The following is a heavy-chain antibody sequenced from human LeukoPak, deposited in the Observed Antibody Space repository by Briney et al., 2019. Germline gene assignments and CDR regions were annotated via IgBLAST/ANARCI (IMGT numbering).Heavy chain of an antibody. V-gene: IGHV4-38-2*02. D-gene: IGHD2-8*01. Sequence: SETLSLTCTVSGYSISSGYYWGWIRQPPGKGLEWTGSIDHSGSTNYNPSLKSRVTISVDTSKNQFSLKLSSVTAADTAVYYCARSPGGVNNWFDPWGQGTLVTVSS. CDR3: ARSPGGVNNWFDP. CDR1: GYSISSGYY. CDR2: IDHSGST. J-gene: IGHJ5*02.